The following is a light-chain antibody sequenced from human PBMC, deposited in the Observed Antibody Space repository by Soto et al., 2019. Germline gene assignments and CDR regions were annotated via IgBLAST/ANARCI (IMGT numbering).Light chain of an antibody. J-gene: IGKJ1*01. V-gene: IGKV3-20*01. CDR3: QYYATSPRT. Sequence: EVVLTQSPGTLSLSPGERATLSCRASRSVSSSYLAWFQQKPGQAPRLLISSTSSRATAIPDRFSGSGSGTDFTLTISRLEPEDFAVYYCQYYATSPRTFGQGTKVEIK. CDR1: RSVSSSY. CDR2: STS.